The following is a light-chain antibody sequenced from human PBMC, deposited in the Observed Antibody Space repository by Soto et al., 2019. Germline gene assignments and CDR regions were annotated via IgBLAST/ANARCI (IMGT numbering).Light chain of an antibody. V-gene: IGKV2D-29*02. Sequence: DVVMTQTQLSLPAALGPPASISCKFSRSLLHITGETFLFWYHQKPGQSPQLLIYEVSTLVSGVPDRFSGSGSGTDFTLEISRVETDDVGIYYCMQSTQLPPTFGQGTRLGIE. J-gene: IGKJ5*01. CDR2: EVS. CDR1: RSLLHITGETF. CDR3: MQSTQLPPT.